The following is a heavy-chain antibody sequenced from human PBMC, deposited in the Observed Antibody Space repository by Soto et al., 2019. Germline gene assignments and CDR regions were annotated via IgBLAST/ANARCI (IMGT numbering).Heavy chain of an antibody. CDR3: AKTYSSGRGAFDV. D-gene: IGHD6-19*01. CDR2: ISSGSSTI. CDR1: GFTLSSYS. J-gene: IGHJ3*01. Sequence: EVQLVESGGGLVQPGGSLRLSCAASGFTLSSYSMNWVRQAPGKGLEWVSYISSGSSTIYYADSVKGRFTISRDNAQNSLYLQMNSLRAEDTAVYYCAKTYSSGRGAFDVWGQGTMVTVSS. V-gene: IGHV3-48*01.